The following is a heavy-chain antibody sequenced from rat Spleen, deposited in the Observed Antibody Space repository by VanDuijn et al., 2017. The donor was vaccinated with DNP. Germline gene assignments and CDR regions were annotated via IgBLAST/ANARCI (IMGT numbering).Heavy chain of an antibody. CDR3: AGRPPPTRGPFDY. Sequence: EVQLVESGGGPVQPGRSLKLSCLASGFIFSNYWMTWIRQAPGKGLEWVASISYDGSSTYYRDSVKGRFIISRNNAKSTLYLQMDSLRSDDTATYYWAGRPPPTRGPFDYWGQGVTVTVSS. D-gene: IGHD1-4*01. CDR2: ISYDGSST. CDR1: GFIFSNYW. V-gene: IGHV5-31*01. J-gene: IGHJ2*01.